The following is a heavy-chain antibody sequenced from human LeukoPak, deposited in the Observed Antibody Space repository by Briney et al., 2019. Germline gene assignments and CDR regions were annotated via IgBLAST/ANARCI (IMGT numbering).Heavy chain of an antibody. D-gene: IGHD3-16*01. J-gene: IGHJ4*02. CDR2: INQSGTP. V-gene: IGHV4-34*01. CDR1: AGSFSGYH. CDR3: ASSPAGYVWGSPFHPFDY. Sequence: SETLSLTCVVYAGSFSGYHWGWIRQPPGKGLEWIGQINQSGTPNYNASFKSRVTIALDTSKKQFSLRLSSVTAADTAVYYCASSPAGYVWGSPFHPFDYWGQGTLVTVSS.